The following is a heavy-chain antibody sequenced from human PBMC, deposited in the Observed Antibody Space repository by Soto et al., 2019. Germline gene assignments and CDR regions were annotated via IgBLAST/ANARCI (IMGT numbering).Heavy chain of an antibody. CDR2: IYYSGST. CDR1: GGSISSGGYY. J-gene: IGHJ6*02. CDR3: ARDRRSLTGYFYYGMDV. Sequence: QVQLQESGPGLVKPSQTLSLTCTVSGGSISSGGYYWSWIRQHPGKGLEWIGYIYYSGSTYYNPSLKSRVTISVDTSKNQFARKLSSVTAADTAVYYCARDRRSLTGYFYYGMDVWGQGTTVTVSS. D-gene: IGHD3-9*01. V-gene: IGHV4-31*03.